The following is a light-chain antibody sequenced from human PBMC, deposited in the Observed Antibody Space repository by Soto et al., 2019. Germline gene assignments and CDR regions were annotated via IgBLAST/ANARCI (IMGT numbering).Light chain of an antibody. V-gene: IGKV4-1*01. CDR3: QQYYSTPLT. J-gene: IGKJ4*01. CDR2: WAS. CDR1: QSVLYSSNNKNY. Sequence: DIVMTXSXDXXAVSLGERAIINCKSSQSVLYSSNNKNYLAWYQQKPGQSPKLLIYWASTRESGVPDRFSGSGSGTDFTLTISSLQAEDVAVYSCQQYYSTPLTFGGGTKVEIK.